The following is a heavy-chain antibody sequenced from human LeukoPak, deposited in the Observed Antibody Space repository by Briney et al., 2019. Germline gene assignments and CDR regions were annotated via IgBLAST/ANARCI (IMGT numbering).Heavy chain of an antibody. CDR2: ISGSGGST. V-gene: IGHV3-23*01. J-gene: IGHJ4*02. D-gene: IGHD1-26*01. Sequence: PGGSLRLSCAASGFTFSNSAMSWVRQAPGKGLEWVSAISGSGGSTYYADSVKGRFTISRDNSKNTLYLQMNSLRAEDTAVYYCAKAMKWELLDFDYWGQGTLVTVSS. CDR3: AKAMKWELLDFDY. CDR1: GFTFSNSA.